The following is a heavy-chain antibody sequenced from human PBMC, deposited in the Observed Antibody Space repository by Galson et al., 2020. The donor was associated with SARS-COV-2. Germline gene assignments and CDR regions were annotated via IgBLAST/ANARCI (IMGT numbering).Heavy chain of an antibody. CDR1: GASISSEYYY. V-gene: IGHV4-31*11. CDR2: IDQSGSI. CDR3: ATPVTYCGGDCYST. J-gene: IGHJ5*02. D-gene: IGHD2-21*02. Sequence: SETLSLTCGVSGASISSEYYYWSWIRQHPGTGLEWIGHIDQSGSIYYNPSLKSRVAISVDTSKNQFSLKVTSVTAADTAVYYCATPVTYCGGDCYSTWGQGALVTVSS.